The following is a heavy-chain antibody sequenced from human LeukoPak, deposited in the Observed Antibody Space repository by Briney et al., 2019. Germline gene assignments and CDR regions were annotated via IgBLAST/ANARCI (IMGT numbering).Heavy chain of an antibody. D-gene: IGHD2-21*02. V-gene: IGHV3-15*01. CDR2: IKSKTDGGTT. J-gene: IGHJ6*03. CDR1: GFTFSNAW. Sequence: GGSLRLSCAASGFTFSNAWMSWVRQAPGKGLEWVGRIKSKTDGGTTDYAAPVKGRFTISRDDSKNTLYLQMNSLKTEDTAVYYCTTVINCGGDCHHYYYYYMDVWGKGTTVTVSS. CDR3: TTVINCGGDCHHYYYYYMDV.